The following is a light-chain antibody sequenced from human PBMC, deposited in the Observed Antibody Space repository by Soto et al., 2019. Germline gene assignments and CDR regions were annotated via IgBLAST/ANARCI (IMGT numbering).Light chain of an antibody. V-gene: IGKV3-11*01. CDR1: QSISSY. J-gene: IGKJ4*01. CDR3: QQRSAWPLT. CDR2: DAS. Sequence: EIGLTQSPATLSLSPGERATLSCRASQSISSYLAWYQQKPGQAPRLLIYDASNRATGIPARFSGSGSGTDLTLTISTLEPEDFAVYYCQQRSAWPLTFGGGTKVEIK.